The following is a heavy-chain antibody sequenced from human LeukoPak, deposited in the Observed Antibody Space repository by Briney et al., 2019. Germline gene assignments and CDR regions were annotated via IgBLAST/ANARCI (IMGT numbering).Heavy chain of an antibody. CDR1: GGTFSSYA. Sequence: SVKVSCKASGGTFSSYAISWVRQAPGQGLEWMGGINPIFGTANYAQKFQGRVTITADESTSTAYMELSSLRSEDTAVYFCARDIPPGSSGWVGAFDIWGQGTMVTVSS. CDR2: INPIFGTA. D-gene: IGHD6-19*01. CDR3: ARDIPPGSSGWVGAFDI. V-gene: IGHV1-69*01. J-gene: IGHJ3*02.